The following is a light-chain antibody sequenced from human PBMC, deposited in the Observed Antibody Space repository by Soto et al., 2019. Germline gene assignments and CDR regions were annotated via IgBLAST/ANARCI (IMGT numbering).Light chain of an antibody. V-gene: IGKV3-15*01. J-gene: IGKJ2*01. CDR3: QQYNNWPLYT. CDR1: QCVSSN. Sequence: EIVMTQSPATLSVSPGDRATLSCRASQCVSSNLAWYQQKPCQAPRLLIYGASTRATGIPARFSGSGSGTEFTLTISSLQSEDFAVYYCQQYNNWPLYTFGQGTKLEIK. CDR2: GAS.